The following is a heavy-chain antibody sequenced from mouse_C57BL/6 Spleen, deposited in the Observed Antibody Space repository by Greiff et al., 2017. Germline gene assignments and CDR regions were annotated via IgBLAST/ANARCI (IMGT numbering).Heavy chain of an antibody. Sequence: EVQVVESGGGLVQPGGSLKFSCAASGFTFSDYYMYWVRQTPEKRLEWVAYISNGGGSTNYPDTVKGRYTISRDNAKNTLFLQMSRLKSEDTAVYYCARHLKQAGSFAYWGQGTLVTVSA. CDR2: ISNGGGST. CDR3: ARHLKQAGSFAY. V-gene: IGHV5-12*01. J-gene: IGHJ3*01. CDR1: GFTFSDYY. D-gene: IGHD3-2*02.